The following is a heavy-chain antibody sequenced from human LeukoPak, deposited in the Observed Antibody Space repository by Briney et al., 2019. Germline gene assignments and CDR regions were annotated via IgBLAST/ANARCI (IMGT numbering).Heavy chain of an antibody. CDR1: GDSVSSNSAA. CDR3: AREPLTEPHPPQAWYFDL. Sequence: SQTLSLTCAISGDSVSSNSAAWNWIRQSPSRGLEWLGRTYYRSKWYNDYAVSVKSRITINPDTSKNQFSLQLNSVTAADTAVYYCAREPLTEPHPPQAWYFDLWGRGTLVTVSS. V-gene: IGHV6-1*01. CDR2: TYYRSKWYN. J-gene: IGHJ2*01. D-gene: IGHD7-27*01.